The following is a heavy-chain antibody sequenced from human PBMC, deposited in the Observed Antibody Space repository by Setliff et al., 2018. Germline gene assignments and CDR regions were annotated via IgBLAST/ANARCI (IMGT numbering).Heavy chain of an antibody. J-gene: IGHJ3*02. CDR1: SYTFSSYG. CDR3: ARDRRNIVVAVVNAAFDI. Sequence: ASVKVSCKASSYTFSSYGISWVRQAPGQGLEWMGWISAYNGDTNYAQNPQGRVTMTTDTSTSTAYMELRSLRSDDTAEYYCARDRRNIVVAVVNAAFDIWGQGTMVTVSS. V-gene: IGHV1-18*01. D-gene: IGHD2-15*01. CDR2: ISAYNGDT.